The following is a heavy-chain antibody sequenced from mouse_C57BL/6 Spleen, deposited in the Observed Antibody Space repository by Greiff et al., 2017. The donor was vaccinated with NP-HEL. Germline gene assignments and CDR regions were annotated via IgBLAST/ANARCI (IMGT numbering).Heavy chain of an antibody. CDR2: INPNNGGT. Sequence: EVQLQQSGPELVKPGASVKISCKASGYTFTDYYMNWVKQSHGKSLEWIGDINPNNGGTSYNQKFKGKATLTVDKSSSTAYMELRSLTSEDSAVYYCATGGGFDVWGTGTTVTVSS. CDR1: GYTFTDYY. CDR3: ATGGGFDV. V-gene: IGHV1-26*01. J-gene: IGHJ1*03.